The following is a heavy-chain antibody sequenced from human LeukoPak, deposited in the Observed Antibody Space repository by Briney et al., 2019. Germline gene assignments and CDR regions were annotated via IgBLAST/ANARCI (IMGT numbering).Heavy chain of an antibody. Sequence: GGSLRLSCAASGFTYSSYWMSWVRQAPGKGLEWVANIRQDGSEKYYVDSVKGRFTISRDNAKKSMYLQMNSLRAEDTAVYYCARDRDAFDIWGQGTMVTVSS. V-gene: IGHV3-7*01. J-gene: IGHJ3*02. CDR1: GFTYSSYW. CDR3: ARDRDAFDI. CDR2: IRQDGSEK.